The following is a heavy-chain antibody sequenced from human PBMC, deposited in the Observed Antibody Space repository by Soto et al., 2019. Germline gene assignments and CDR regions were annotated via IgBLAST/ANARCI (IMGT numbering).Heavy chain of an antibody. J-gene: IGHJ4*02. CDR1: GGFIRGSDYY. CDR2: IYYSGTS. D-gene: IGHD6-19*01. CDR3: TDMRGKWLPRD. Sequence: PSETLSLTCTVSGGFIRGSDYYWGWIRQPPGRGLEWIGNIYYSGTSYSYPSLKGRVTMSVDTSKNQFSMRLNSVTAADTAVYYCTDMRGKWLPRDWGRGIMVTVS. V-gene: IGHV4-39*01.